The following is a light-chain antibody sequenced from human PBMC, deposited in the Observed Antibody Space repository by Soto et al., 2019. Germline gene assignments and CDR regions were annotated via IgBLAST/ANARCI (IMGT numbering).Light chain of an antibody. V-gene: IGLV2-14*01. CDR1: SSDVGGYNY. CDR2: DVI. J-gene: IGLJ2*01. Sequence: QSVLTQPASVSGSPGQSISISCTGTSSDVGGYNYVSWYQRNPGKAPKVMIYDVINRPSGVSNRFSGSKSGNTASLTISGLQAEDEADYYCSSYSSSNTLVVFGGGTQLTVL. CDR3: SSYSSSNTLVV.